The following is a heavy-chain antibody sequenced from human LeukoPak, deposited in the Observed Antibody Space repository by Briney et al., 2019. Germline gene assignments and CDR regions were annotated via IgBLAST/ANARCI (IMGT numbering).Heavy chain of an antibody. D-gene: IGHD6-13*01. V-gene: IGHV4-59*13. Sequence: PPETLSPTCTVSGASISDVDWNCIRQPPGKGLEWIGYIYYSGSTNYNPSLKSRVTLSVDTSKYQFSLKLSSVTAEDPAVYYCSRAKAAAGINYFDYWGQGTLVTVSS. CDR2: IYYSGST. CDR3: SRAKAAAGINYFDY. CDR1: GASISDVD. J-gene: IGHJ4*02.